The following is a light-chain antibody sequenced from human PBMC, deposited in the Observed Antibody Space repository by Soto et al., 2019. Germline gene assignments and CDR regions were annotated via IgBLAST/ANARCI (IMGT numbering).Light chain of an antibody. CDR3: QQYNRYSLT. CDR1: QSISSW. CDR2: KAS. V-gene: IGKV1-5*03. J-gene: IGKJ4*01. Sequence: DIQMTQSPSTLSASVGDRVTITCRASQSISSWLAWYQQKPGRAPKPLLYKASTLESGVPSRFSGSGSGTEFTLAISSLQPDDSATYYCQQYNRYSLTFGGGTKVEIK.